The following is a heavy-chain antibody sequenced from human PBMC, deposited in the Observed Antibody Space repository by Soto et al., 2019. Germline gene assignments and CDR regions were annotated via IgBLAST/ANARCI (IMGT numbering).Heavy chain of an antibody. J-gene: IGHJ6*03. D-gene: IGHD2-2*01. Sequence: QVQLVQSGAEVKKPGASVKVSCKASGYTFTSYAMHWVRQAPGQRLEWMGWINAGNGNTKYSQKFQGRVTITRDTSASTAYMELSSLRSEDTAVYYCARDRVPAAMFYYYYYMDVWGKGTTVTVSS. CDR2: INAGNGNT. V-gene: IGHV1-3*01. CDR1: GYTFTSYA. CDR3: ARDRVPAAMFYYYYYMDV.